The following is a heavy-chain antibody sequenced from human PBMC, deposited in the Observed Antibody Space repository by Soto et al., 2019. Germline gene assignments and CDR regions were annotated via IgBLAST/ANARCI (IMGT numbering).Heavy chain of an antibody. V-gene: IGHV3-23*01. CDR3: AKDLTSRKAVRFDY. Sequence: RRLSCAASGFTFSSYAMSWVRQAPGKGLEWVSAISGSGGSTYYADSVKGRFTISRDNSKNTLYLQMNSLRAEDTAVYYCAKDLTSRKAVRFDYWGQGTLVTVSS. D-gene: IGHD6-13*01. J-gene: IGHJ4*02. CDR1: GFTFSSYA. CDR2: ISGSGGST.